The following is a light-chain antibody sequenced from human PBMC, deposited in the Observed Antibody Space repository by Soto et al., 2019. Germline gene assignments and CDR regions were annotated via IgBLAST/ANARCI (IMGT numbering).Light chain of an antibody. Sequence: DIQMTQSPSTVSASVGDRVTITCRASQSINTWLAWYQQKPGKAPRVLIYDASSLQSGVPSRFSGSGSGTEFTITISSLEPYDFASYYCQQYDGHFGQGTKLEIK. CDR2: DAS. V-gene: IGKV1-5*01. CDR3: QQYDGH. CDR1: QSINTW. J-gene: IGKJ2*01.